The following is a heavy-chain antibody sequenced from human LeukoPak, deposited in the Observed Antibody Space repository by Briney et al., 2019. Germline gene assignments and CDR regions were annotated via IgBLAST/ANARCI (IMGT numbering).Heavy chain of an antibody. D-gene: IGHD3-16*02. CDR3: AKSLYGGCDY. V-gene: IGHV3-23*01. CDR2: VNGNGGST. Sequence: GGSLRLSCAASGFSFSAYAMSWVRQAPGKGLEWVSGVNGNGGSTSYADSVKGRFTIFRDNSKNTVYPQMNSLRVEDTAVYYCAKSLYGGCDYWGQGTVVTVSS. J-gene: IGHJ4*02. CDR1: GFSFSAYA.